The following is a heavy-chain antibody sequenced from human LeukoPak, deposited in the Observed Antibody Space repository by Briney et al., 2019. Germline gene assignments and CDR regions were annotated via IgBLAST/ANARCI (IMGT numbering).Heavy chain of an antibody. CDR2: INHSGST. V-gene: IGHV4-34*01. CDR1: GGSFSGYY. D-gene: IGHD3-3*01. Sequence: SETLSLTCAVYGGSFSGYYWSWIRQPPGEGLEWIGEINHSGSTNYNPSLKSRVTISVDTSKNQFSLKLSSVTAADTAVYYCARGPHYDFWSGYSSGMDVWGQGTTVTVSS. CDR3: ARGPHYDFWSGYSSGMDV. J-gene: IGHJ6*02.